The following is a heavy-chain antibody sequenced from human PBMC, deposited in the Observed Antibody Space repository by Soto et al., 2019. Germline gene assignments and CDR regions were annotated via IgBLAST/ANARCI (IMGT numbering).Heavy chain of an antibody. D-gene: IGHD6-19*01. CDR2: INAGNGNT. J-gene: IGHJ3*02. V-gene: IGHV1-3*01. Sequence: QVQLVQSGAEVKKPGASVKVSCKASGYTFTSYAMNWVRQAPGQRLEWMGWINAGNGNTKYSQKFQGRVTITRDTSASTAYMELSSLRSEDTAVYYCARNMEQWLVGGDAFDIWGQGTMVTVSS. CDR1: GYTFTSYA. CDR3: ARNMEQWLVGGDAFDI.